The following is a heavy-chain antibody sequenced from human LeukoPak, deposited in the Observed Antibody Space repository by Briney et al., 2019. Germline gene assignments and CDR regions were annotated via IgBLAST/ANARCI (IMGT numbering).Heavy chain of an antibody. CDR3: ARGRRRSDY. V-gene: IGHV4-34*01. Sequence: SETLSLTCAVYGGSFSGYYWSWIRQPPGKGLEWIGEINHSGSTNYNPSLKSRVTISVDTSKNQFSLKLSSVTAADTAVYYCARGRRRSDYWGQGTLVTVPP. J-gene: IGHJ4*02. CDR1: GGSFSGYY. CDR2: INHSGST.